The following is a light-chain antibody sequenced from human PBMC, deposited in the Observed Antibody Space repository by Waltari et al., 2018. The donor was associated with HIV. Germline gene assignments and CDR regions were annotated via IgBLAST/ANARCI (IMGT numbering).Light chain of an antibody. CDR3: MQATQFPWT. CDR1: QSLVYSDGNTY. CDR2: KIS. J-gene: IGKJ1*01. V-gene: IGKV2-24*01. Sequence: DIVMTQTPLSSPVTLGQPASISCRSSQSLVYSDGNTYLSWLQQRPGQPPRLLIYKISNRFSAVPDRVSGSGAGTDFTLKIRRVEAEDVGVYYCMQATQFPWTFGQGTKVEIK.